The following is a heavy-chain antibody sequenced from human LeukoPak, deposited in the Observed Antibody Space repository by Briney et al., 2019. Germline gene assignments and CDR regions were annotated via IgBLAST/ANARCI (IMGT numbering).Heavy chain of an antibody. CDR3: ARGRGLYSYGSYYFDY. D-gene: IGHD5-18*01. J-gene: IGHJ4*02. Sequence: SETLSLTCAVYGGSFSGYYWSWIRQPPGKGLERIGEINHSGSTNYNPSLKSRVTISVDTSKNQFSLKLSSVTAADTAVYYCARGRGLYSYGSYYFDYWGQGTLVTVSS. V-gene: IGHV4-34*01. CDR2: INHSGST. CDR1: GGSFSGYY.